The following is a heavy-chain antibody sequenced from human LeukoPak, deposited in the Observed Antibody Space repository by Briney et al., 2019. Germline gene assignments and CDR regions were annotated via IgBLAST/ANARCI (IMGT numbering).Heavy chain of an antibody. J-gene: IGHJ4*02. CDR1: GFTFSSYA. Sequence: PGGSLRLSCPASGFTFSSYAMSWVRQAPGKGLEWLGHMSDDGSEKHYVDSVRGRFTISRDRSKNTLYLEMTSLRTEDTAVYYCAREADSGYYRTVDYWGQGTMVTVS. V-gene: IGHV3-30-3*01. D-gene: IGHD2-15*01. CDR3: AREADSGYYRTVDY. CDR2: MSDDGSEK.